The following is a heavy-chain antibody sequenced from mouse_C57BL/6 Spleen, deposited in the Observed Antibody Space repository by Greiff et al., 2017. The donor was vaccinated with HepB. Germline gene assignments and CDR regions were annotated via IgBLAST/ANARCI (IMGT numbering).Heavy chain of an antibody. CDR3: TTSLRGFAY. D-gene: IGHD6-2*01. V-gene: IGHV14-4*01. CDR2: IDPENGDT. J-gene: IGHJ3*01. CDR1: GFNIKDDY. Sequence: EVQLQQSGAELVRPGASVKLSCTASGFNIKDDYMHWVKQRPEQGLEWIGWIDPENGDTEYASKFQGKATITADTSSNTAYLQLSSLTSEDTAVYYCTTSLRGFAYWGQGTLVTVSA.